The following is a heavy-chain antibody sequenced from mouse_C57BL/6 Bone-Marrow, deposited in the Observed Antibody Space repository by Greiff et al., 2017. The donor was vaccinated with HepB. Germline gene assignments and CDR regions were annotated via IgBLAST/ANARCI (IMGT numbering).Heavy chain of an antibody. CDR2: ISDGGSYT. J-gene: IGHJ3*01. CDR3: AREDWDVWFAY. V-gene: IGHV5-4*01. CDR1: GFTFSSYA. Sequence: EVKLMESGGGLVKPGGSLKLSCAASGFTFSSYAMSWVRQTPEKRLEWVATISDGGSYTYYPDNVKGRFTISRDNAKNNLYLQMSHLKSEDTAMYYCAREDWDVWFAYWGQGTLVTVSA. D-gene: IGHD4-1*01.